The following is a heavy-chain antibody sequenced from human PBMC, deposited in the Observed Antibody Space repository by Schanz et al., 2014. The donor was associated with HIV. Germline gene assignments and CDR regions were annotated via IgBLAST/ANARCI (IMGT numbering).Heavy chain of an antibody. CDR1: GFTFSRYW. Sequence: EVQLVESGGGLVQPGGSLRLSCAASGFTFSRYWMSWVRQAPGKGLEWVSAISGGSTYYADSVKGRFTISRDNAKNTLYLQMNSLRDEDTAVYYCARRSSDGGYYDNWGQGTLVTVSS. J-gene: IGHJ4*02. V-gene: IGHV3-66*01. D-gene: IGHD2-15*01. CDR2: ISGGST. CDR3: ARRSSDGGYYDN.